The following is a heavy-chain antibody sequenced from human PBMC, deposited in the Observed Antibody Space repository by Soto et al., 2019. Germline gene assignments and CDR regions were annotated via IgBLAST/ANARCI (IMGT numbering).Heavy chain of an antibody. CDR2: IDADDGET. J-gene: IGHJ6*03. CDR3: ARGVVVVPAGDYYYMDV. Sequence: ASVKVSCKVSGYTLTELSMHWVRQAPGKGLEWMGGIDADDGETDYAQKFQGRVTMTKDTSTSTAYMELRSLRSDDTAVYYCARGVVVVPAGDYYYMDVWGKGTTVTVSS. CDR1: GYTLTELS. V-gene: IGHV1-24*01. D-gene: IGHD2-2*01.